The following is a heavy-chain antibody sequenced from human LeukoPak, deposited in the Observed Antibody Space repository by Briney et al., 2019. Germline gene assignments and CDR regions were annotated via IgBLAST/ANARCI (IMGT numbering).Heavy chain of an antibody. CDR2: IYYSGST. Sequence: SETLSLTCTVSGGSVSSITYYWSWIRQPPGKGLEWIGYIYYSGSTNYNPSLKSRVTISVDKSKNQFSLKLSSVTVADTAMYYCATISSPAGRHYWGQGTLVTVSS. CDR1: GGSVSSITYY. D-gene: IGHD3-3*02. CDR3: ATISSPAGRHY. V-gene: IGHV4-61*05. J-gene: IGHJ4*02.